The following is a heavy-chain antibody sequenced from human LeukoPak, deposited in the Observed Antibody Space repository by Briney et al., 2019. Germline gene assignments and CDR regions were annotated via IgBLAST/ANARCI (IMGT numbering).Heavy chain of an antibody. V-gene: IGHV1-46*01. D-gene: IGHD6-13*01. Sequence: ASVKVSCKASGYTFTSYYMHWLRQAPGQGLEWMGIINPSGGSTSYAQKFQGRVTINRDTSTSTVYMELSSLRSEDTAVYYCARSETPARIAAALEWGQGTLVTVSS. CDR3: ARSETPARIAAALE. J-gene: IGHJ4*02. CDR1: GYTFTSYY. CDR2: INPSGGST.